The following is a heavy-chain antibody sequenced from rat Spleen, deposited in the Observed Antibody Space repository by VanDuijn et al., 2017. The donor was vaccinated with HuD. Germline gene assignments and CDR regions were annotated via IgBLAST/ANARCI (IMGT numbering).Heavy chain of an antibody. D-gene: IGHD1-6*01. CDR1: GFSLTSYG. V-gene: IGHV2-4*01. CDR3: TREVYTTDYYYGWFTH. CDR2: MWSGGST. Sequence: QVQLKESGPGLVQPSETLSLTCTVSGFSLTSYGVSWVRQPLGKGLELMGIMWSGGSTTYNPALKSRLSISRDTSKSQVFLKMNSLQTEDTAIYYCTREVYTTDYYYGWFTHWGQGTLVTVSS. J-gene: IGHJ3*01.